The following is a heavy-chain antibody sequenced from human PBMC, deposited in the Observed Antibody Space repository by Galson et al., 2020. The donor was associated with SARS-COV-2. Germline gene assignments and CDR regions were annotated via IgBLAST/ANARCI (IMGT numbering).Heavy chain of an antibody. D-gene: IGHD3-9*01. J-gene: IGHJ6*02. V-gene: IGHV3-23*05. Sequence: YYADSVKGRFTISRDNSKNTMYLQMNSLRAEDTAVYYCAKWETRYYDILTGYYGIDYYYYYGMDVWGQGTTVTVSS. CDR3: AKWETRYYDILTGYYGIDYYYYYGMDV.